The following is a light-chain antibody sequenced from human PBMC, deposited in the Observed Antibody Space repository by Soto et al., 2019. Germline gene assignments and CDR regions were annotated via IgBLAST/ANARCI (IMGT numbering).Light chain of an antibody. Sequence: DIQMTQSPSSLSASVGDRVTITCQASQDISNYLNWYQQKPGKAPKLLIYDASNLETGVPSRFSGSGSGTDFTFTISSLQPEDIATYYCQQYDNLPRFTFGPGTKVDNK. J-gene: IGKJ3*01. CDR1: QDISNY. CDR2: DAS. CDR3: QQYDNLPRFT. V-gene: IGKV1-33*01.